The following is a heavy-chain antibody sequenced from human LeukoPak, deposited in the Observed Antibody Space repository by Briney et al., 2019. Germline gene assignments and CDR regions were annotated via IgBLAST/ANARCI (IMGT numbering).Heavy chain of an antibody. CDR2: ISYHGNNK. CDR1: GFTFSIYG. J-gene: IGHJ4*02. V-gene: IGHV3-30*03. D-gene: IGHD3-22*01. Sequence: GGSLRLSCAASGFTFSIYGMHWVRQAQAKGPEWVAVISYHGNNKYYADSVKGRFTISRDNSKNTLYLQMNSLRAEDTAVYYCARCPESSGYYYELDSWGQGTLVTVSS. CDR3: ARCPESSGYYYELDS.